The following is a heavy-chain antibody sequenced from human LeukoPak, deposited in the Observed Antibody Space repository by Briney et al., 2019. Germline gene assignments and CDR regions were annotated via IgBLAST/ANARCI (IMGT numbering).Heavy chain of an antibody. D-gene: IGHD3-22*01. CDR2: INHSGST. J-gene: IGHJ4*02. CDR1: GGSFSGYY. Sequence: SETLSLTCAVYGGSFSGYYWSWIRQPPGKGLEWIGEINHSGSTNYNPSLKSRVTISVDTSKNHFSLKLSSVTAADTAVYYCARVMFYDSSGYYYSMLIVYWGQGTLVTVSS. CDR3: ARVMFYDSSGYYYSMLIVY. V-gene: IGHV4-34*01.